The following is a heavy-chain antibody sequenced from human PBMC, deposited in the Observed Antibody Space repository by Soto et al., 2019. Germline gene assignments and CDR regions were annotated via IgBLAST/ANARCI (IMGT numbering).Heavy chain of an antibody. J-gene: IGHJ6*02. Sequence: QVQLVESGGGVVQPGRSLRLSCAASGFTFSSYGMHWVRQAPGRGLEWVAVISYDRSNKYYADSVKGRFTISRDNSKNTLYLQMNSLRAEDTAVYYCAKGYCSGGSCDGYRPYYYYGLDVWGQGTTVTVSS. D-gene: IGHD2-15*01. CDR2: ISYDRSNK. V-gene: IGHV3-30*18. CDR1: GFTFSSYG. CDR3: AKGYCSGGSCDGYRPYYYYGLDV.